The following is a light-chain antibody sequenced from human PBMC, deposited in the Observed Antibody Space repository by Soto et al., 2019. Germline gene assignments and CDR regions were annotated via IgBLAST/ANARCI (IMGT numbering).Light chain of an antibody. CDR1: QSISSW. CDR2: DAS. CDR3: QQYNSYAWT. J-gene: IGKJ1*01. Sequence: DIQRTQSPPTLSASVGDRDTITCRASQSISSWLAWYQQKPGKAPKLLIYDASSLESGVPSRFSGSGSGTEFTLTISSLQPDDFATHYCQQYNSYAWTFGQGTKVDI. V-gene: IGKV1-5*01.